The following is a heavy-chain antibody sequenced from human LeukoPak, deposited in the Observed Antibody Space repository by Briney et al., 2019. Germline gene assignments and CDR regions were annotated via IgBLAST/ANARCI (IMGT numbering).Heavy chain of an antibody. Sequence: PGGSLRLSCAASGFTFSSYGMHWVRQAPGKGLEWVAVISYDGSNKYYADSVKGRFTISRDNSKNTLYLQTNSLRAEDTAVYYCAKGGYSGYDVWGQGTLVTVSS. CDR3: AKGGYSGYDV. CDR2: ISYDGSNK. D-gene: IGHD5-12*01. V-gene: IGHV3-30*18. J-gene: IGHJ4*02. CDR1: GFTFSSYG.